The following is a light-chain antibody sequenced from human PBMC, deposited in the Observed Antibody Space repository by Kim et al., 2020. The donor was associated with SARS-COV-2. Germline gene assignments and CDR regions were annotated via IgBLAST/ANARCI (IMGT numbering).Light chain of an antibody. CDR3: QVWNSAGDQWV. J-gene: IGLJ3*02. V-gene: IGLV3-21*04. CDR2: FDS. CDR1: NIGSEG. Sequence: APGETARIHCGGNNIGSEGVQWYQQKSGQAPVLLIYFDSDWPSGIPERFSGSNSGNTATLTIRRVEAGDEADYYCQVWNSAGDQWVFGGGTQLTVL.